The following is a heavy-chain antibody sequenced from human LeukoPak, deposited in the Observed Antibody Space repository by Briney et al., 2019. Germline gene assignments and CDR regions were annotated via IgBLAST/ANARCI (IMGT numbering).Heavy chain of an antibody. J-gene: IGHJ4*02. D-gene: IGHD3-16*02. V-gene: IGHV4-59*12. CDR3: ARQYYDYVWGSYRPYYFDY. CDR1: GGSIGSYY. CDR2: IYYSGST. Sequence: SETLSLTCTVSGGSIGSYYWSWIRQPPGKGLEWIGSIYYSGSTYYNPSLKSRVTISVDTSKNQFSLKLSSVTAADTAVYYCARQYYDYVWGSYRPYYFDYWGQGTLVTVSS.